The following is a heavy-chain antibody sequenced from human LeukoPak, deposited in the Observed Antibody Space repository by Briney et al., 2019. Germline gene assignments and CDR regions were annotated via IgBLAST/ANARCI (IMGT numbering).Heavy chain of an antibody. V-gene: IGHV3-7*01. D-gene: IGHD3-10*01. CDR2: IKQDGSEK. CDR3: ARDLNSGLPSDYFDY. Sequence: PGGSLRLSCAASGFTFSSYWMSWVRQAPGKGLEWVANIKQDGSEKYYVDSVKGRFTISRDNAKNLLYLQMNSLRAEDTAAYYCARDLNSGLPSDYFDYWGQGTLVTVSS. CDR1: GFTFSSYW. J-gene: IGHJ4*02.